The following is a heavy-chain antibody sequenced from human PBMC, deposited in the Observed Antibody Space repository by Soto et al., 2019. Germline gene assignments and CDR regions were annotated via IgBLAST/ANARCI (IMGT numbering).Heavy chain of an antibody. Sequence: EVQLLESGGGVVQPGGSLRLSCVASGFNFKKFAMAWVRQAAGEGLECVSGISCCGGSASYADSVKGRFSIAGDASKTTGSLQLNSLRVDDTAQYYCAKADGQQWLIPHLDNWGQGTLVTVS. V-gene: IGHV3-23*01. CDR2: ISCCGGSA. CDR1: GFNFKKFA. D-gene: IGHD6-19*01. CDR3: AKADGQQWLIPHLDN. J-gene: IGHJ4*02.